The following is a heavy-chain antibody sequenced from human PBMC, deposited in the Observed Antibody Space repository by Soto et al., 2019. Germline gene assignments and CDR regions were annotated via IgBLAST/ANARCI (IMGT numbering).Heavy chain of an antibody. CDR1: GGSFSAYY. J-gene: IGHJ4*02. CDR3: ARIYYDSVFDY. Sequence: SQTLSLTCAVYGGSFSAYYWSWIRQPPGKGLEWIGEVNDGGRPNYSVSLKSRLTISLDTSKNQFSLKLSSVTAADTAVYYCARIYYDSVFDYWGQGTLVTVSS. CDR2: VNDGGRP. D-gene: IGHD3-22*01. V-gene: IGHV4-34*01.